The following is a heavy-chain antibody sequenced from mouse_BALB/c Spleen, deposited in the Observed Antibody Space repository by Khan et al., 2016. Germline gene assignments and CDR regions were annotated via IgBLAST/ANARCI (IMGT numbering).Heavy chain of an antibody. Sequence: EVQLQESGGGLVQPGGSRELSCAASGFDFSRYWMSWVRQAPGKGLEWIGEINPDSSTINYTPSLKDKFIISRDNAKNTLYLQMSKVRSEDTALFYRASTFWFCDVLGAGTTVIVSS. CDR3: ASTFWFCDV. CDR2: INPDSSTI. V-gene: IGHV4-1*02. J-gene: IGHJ1*01. CDR1: GFDFSRYW.